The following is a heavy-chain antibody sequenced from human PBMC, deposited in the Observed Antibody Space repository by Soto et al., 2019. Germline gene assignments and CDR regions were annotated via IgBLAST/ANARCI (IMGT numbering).Heavy chain of an antibody. CDR1: EFTFSVSA. V-gene: IGHV3-73*02. CDR3: TRRDCVTGD. D-gene: IGHD2-21*01. CDR2: IRSKANNYAT. Sequence: EVQLVESGGGLVQPGGSLKLSCAASEFTFSVSAIHWVRQASGKGLEWVGRIRSKANNYATAYAASMKGRFTISRDDSKNTAYLQMNGLKTEDTAVYYCTRRDCVTGDWGQGTLVTVSS. J-gene: IGHJ4*02.